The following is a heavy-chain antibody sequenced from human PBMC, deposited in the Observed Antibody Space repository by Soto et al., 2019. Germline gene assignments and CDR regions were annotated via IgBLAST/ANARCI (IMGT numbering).Heavy chain of an antibody. CDR3: AREDVDY. J-gene: IGHJ4*02. CDR1: GYTFTSYD. V-gene: IGHV1-8*01. Sequence: QVQLVQSGAEVKKPGASVKVSCKASGYTFTSYDINWVRQATGQGLEWLGWMNPSSGTTGYARKFQGRVTMTRDTSTTTAYMELSSLRFEDTGVYYCAREDVDYWGQGTLITVSS. CDR2: MNPSSGTT.